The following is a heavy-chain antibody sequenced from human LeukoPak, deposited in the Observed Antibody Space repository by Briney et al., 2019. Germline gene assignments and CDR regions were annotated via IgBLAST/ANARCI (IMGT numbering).Heavy chain of an antibody. Sequence: GGSLRLSCAASGFTFSSYWMNWLRQVPGKGLEWVSYISHSSSTIFYADSVKGRFTTSRDNAKNSLYLQMNSLRPEDTAVYYCATDPNYRNYMTDWGQGTLVTVSS. CDR1: GFTFSSYW. D-gene: IGHD4-11*01. V-gene: IGHV3-48*01. CDR2: ISHSSSTI. CDR3: ATDPNYRNYMTD. J-gene: IGHJ4*02.